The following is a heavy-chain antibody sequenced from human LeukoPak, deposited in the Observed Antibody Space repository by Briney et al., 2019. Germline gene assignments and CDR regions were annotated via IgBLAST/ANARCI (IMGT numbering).Heavy chain of an antibody. Sequence: PAGGSLRLSCAASGFTVSSNYMSWVRQAPGKGLEWVSVIYSGGSTYYADSVKGRFTISRDNSKNTLYLQMNSLRAEDTAVYYRANSVRDSSSFARRFYYYYYMDVWGKGTTVTVSS. CDR1: GFTVSSNY. D-gene: IGHD6-6*01. J-gene: IGHJ6*03. CDR3: ANSVRDSSSFARRFYYYYYMDV. V-gene: IGHV3-53*01. CDR2: IYSGGST.